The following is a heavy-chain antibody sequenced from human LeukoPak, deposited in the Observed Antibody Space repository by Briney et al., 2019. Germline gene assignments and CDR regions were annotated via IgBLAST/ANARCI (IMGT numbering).Heavy chain of an antibody. Sequence: GGSLRLSCAASGFTFSSYGMSWVRQAPGKGLEWVSAISGSGGSTYYADSVKGRFTISRDNSKNTLYLQMNSLRAEDTAVYYCAKVWKNRYYYYMDVWGKGTTVTISS. J-gene: IGHJ6*03. V-gene: IGHV3-23*01. D-gene: IGHD1-1*01. CDR3: AKVWKNRYYYYMDV. CDR1: GFTFSSYG. CDR2: ISGSGGST.